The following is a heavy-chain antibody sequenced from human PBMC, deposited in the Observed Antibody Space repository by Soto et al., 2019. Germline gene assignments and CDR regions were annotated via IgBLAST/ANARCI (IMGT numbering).Heavy chain of an antibody. V-gene: IGHV4-39*01. J-gene: IGHJ6*02. Sequence: QLQLQESGPGLVKPSETLSLTCTVSGGSISSSSYYWGWIRQPPGKGLEWIGSIYYSGSTYYNPSLKSRVTITVDTSKKQSSLKLSSVTAADTAVYYCARHGVFGVVTTGGDYYYGMDVWGQGTTVTVSS. CDR2: IYYSGST. CDR3: ARHGVFGVVTTGGDYYYGMDV. D-gene: IGHD3-3*01. CDR1: GGSISSSSYY.